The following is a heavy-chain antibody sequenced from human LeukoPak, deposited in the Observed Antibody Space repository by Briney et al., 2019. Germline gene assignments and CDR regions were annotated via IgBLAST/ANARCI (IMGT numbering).Heavy chain of an antibody. V-gene: IGHV3-30*03. CDR1: GFTFSRNW. J-gene: IGHJ4*02. CDR3: ARDRGGSYQLLGTYFDY. D-gene: IGHD2-2*01. Sequence: PGGSLRLSCAASGFTFSRNWMSWVRQAPGKGLEWVAVISYDGVYKHYADSVKGRFTISRDNSKNTLYLQMNSLRAEDTAVYYCARDRGGSYQLLGTYFDYWGQGTLVTVSS. CDR2: ISYDGVYK.